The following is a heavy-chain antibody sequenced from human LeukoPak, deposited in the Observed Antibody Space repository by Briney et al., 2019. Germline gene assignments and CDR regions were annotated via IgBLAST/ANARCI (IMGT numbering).Heavy chain of an antibody. CDR1: GFIVSQNY. D-gene: IGHD3/OR15-3a*01. V-gene: IGHV3-66*01. CDR2: IFRGDDT. CDR3: AKATMPVPALDYYHYMDV. J-gene: IGHJ6*03. Sequence: GGSLRLSCAASGFIVSQNYMSWVRQAPGKGLEWVSVIFRGDDTNYVDSVKGRFTIFRDNSKNTLYLQMNSLTAEDTAVYYCAKATMPVPALDYYHYMDVWGRGTTVTVSS.